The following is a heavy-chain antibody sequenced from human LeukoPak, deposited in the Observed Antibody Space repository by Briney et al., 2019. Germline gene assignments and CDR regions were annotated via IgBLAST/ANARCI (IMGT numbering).Heavy chain of an antibody. CDR2: MNSDESST. CDR3: ARGAYDWDY. CDR1: GFSFSSYS. J-gene: IGHJ4*02. D-gene: IGHD3-16*01. V-gene: IGHV3-74*01. Sequence: GGSLRLSCAASGFSFSSYSMTWVRQAPGKGLVWVSHMNSDESSTNYADSVKGRFTISRDNAKNTLYLQMNSLRAEDTAVYYCARGAYDWDYWGQGTLVTVSS.